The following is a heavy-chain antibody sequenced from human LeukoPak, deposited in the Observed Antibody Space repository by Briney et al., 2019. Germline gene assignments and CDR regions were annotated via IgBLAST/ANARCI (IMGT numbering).Heavy chain of an antibody. V-gene: IGHV3-20*04. Sequence: GGSLRLSCAASGFTFDDYGMSWVRQAPGKGLEWVSGINWNGGSTGYADSVKGRFTISRDNAKNSLYLQMNSLRAEDTALYYCARVGLRFLEWLPYYFDYWGQGTLVTVSP. CDR2: INWNGGST. D-gene: IGHD3-3*01. CDR3: ARVGLRFLEWLPYYFDY. J-gene: IGHJ4*02. CDR1: GFTFDDYG.